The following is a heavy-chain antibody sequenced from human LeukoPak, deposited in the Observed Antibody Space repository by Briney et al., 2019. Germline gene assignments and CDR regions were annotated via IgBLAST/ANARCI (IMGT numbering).Heavy chain of an antibody. D-gene: IGHD3-22*01. J-gene: IGHJ4*02. CDR2: INHSGST. V-gene: IGHV4-34*01. CDR3: ASLRIVSSGYQVDY. CDR1: GGSFSGYY. Sequence: SETLSLTCAVYGGSFSGYYWSWIRQPPGKGLDWIGEINHSGSTNYNPSLKSRVTISVDTSKNQFSLKLSSVTAADTAVYYCASLRIVSSGYQVDYWGQGTLVTVSS.